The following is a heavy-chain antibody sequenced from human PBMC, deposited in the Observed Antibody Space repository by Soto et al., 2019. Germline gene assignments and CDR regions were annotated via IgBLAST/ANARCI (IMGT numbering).Heavy chain of an antibody. CDR3: ARGDPGPRMFYFDT. D-gene: IGHD2-15*01. Sequence: SETLSLTCTVSGGSVNSGGYYWSWIRQPPGKGLEWIGFIFYNGGTSYNPSLGSRVTISADTSKTLFSLNLNFVTAADTAVYYCARGDPGPRMFYFDTWGQGTLVTVSS. V-gene: IGHV4-61*03. CDR1: GGSVNSGGYY. CDR2: IFYNGGT. J-gene: IGHJ4*02.